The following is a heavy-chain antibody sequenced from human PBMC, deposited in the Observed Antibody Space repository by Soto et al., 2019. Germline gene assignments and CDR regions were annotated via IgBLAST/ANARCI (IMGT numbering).Heavy chain of an antibody. Sequence: HPGGSLRLSCAASGFTFDDYAMHWVRQAPGEGLEWVSGISWNSGSIGYADSVKGRFTISRDSSENMLYLQMNSLRAEDTAVYYCAKEGSSSWHYYYGMDVWGQGTTVTVSS. J-gene: IGHJ6*02. CDR1: GFTFDDYA. D-gene: IGHD6-13*01. CDR2: ISWNSGSI. CDR3: AKEGSSSWHYYYGMDV. V-gene: IGHV3-9*01.